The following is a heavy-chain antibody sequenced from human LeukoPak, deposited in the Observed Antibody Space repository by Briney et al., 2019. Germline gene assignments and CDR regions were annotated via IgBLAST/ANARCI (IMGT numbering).Heavy chain of an antibody. J-gene: IGHJ3*02. V-gene: IGHV1-69*13. CDR2: IIPIFGTA. Sequence: SVKVSCKASGGTFSSYAISWVRQAPGQGLEWMGGIIPIFGTANYAQKFQGRVTITADDSTSTAYMELSSLRSEDTAVYYCARSSYGSGNAFDIWGQGTMVTVSS. CDR3: ARSSYGSGNAFDI. D-gene: IGHD3-10*01. CDR1: GGTFSSYA.